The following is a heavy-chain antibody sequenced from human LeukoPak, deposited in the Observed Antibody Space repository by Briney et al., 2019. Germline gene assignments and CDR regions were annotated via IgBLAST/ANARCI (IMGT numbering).Heavy chain of an antibody. CDR3: ARALYSSGRPYYYYYYMDV. CDR2: IYYSGST. Sequence: PSETLSLTCTVSGGSISSSSYYWGWIRQPPGKGLEWIGSIYYSGSTYYNPSLKSRVTISVDTSKNQFSLKLSSVTAADTAVYYCARALYSSGRPYYYYYYMDVWGKGTTVTISS. V-gene: IGHV4-39*07. D-gene: IGHD6-19*01. J-gene: IGHJ6*03. CDR1: GGSISSSSYY.